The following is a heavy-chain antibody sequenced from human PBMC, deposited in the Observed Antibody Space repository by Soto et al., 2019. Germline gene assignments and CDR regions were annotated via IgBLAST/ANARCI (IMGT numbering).Heavy chain of an antibody. CDR3: GTNVRGSSFDY. J-gene: IGHJ4*02. D-gene: IGHD3-10*01. CDR2: IKHDGGEQ. V-gene: IGHV3-7*05. Sequence: EVHLVESGGGLVQPGGSLRLSCAASGFTFSDYWMRWVRQAPVKGLEWVATIKHDGGEQYYVDSVKGRFIISRDNAKNSLYLQLNSLRADVTAVYYCGTNVRGSSFDYWGRGTLVTVSS. CDR1: GFTFSDYW.